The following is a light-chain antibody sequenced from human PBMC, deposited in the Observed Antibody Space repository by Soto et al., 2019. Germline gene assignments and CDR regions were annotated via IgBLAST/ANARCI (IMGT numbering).Light chain of an antibody. J-gene: IGKJ1*01. CDR1: QSVSSSY. Sequence: EIVLTQSPGTLSLSPGERATLSCRASQSVSSSYLAWYQHKPGQAPRLLIYGASSRATGIPYRFSGSGSGSDFTLTISRLEPEDFAVYYCHQYGSSPTFGQGTKVEIK. V-gene: IGKV3-20*01. CDR2: GAS. CDR3: HQYGSSPT.